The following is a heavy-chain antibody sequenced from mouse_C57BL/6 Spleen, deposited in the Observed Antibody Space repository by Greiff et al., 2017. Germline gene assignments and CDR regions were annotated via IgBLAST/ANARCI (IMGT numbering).Heavy chain of an antibody. CDR1: GYTFTDYY. D-gene: IGHD1-1*01. V-gene: IGHV1-76*01. Sequence: VKLVESGAELVRPGASVKLSCKASGYTFTDYYINWVKQRPGQGLEWIARIYPGSGNTYYNEKFKGKATLTAEKSSSTAYMQLSSLTSEDSSVYFCARSVYYGSSYRYFDVWGTGTTVTVSS. J-gene: IGHJ1*03. CDR2: IYPGSGNT. CDR3: ARSVYYGSSYRYFDV.